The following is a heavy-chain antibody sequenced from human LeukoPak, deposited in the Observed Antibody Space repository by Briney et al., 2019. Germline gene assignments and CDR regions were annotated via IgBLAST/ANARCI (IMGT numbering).Heavy chain of an antibody. Sequence: HSGGSLRLSCAASGFTFSSYAMHWVRQAPGKGLEWVAVISYDGSNKYYADSVKGRFTISRDNSKNTLYLQMNSLRAEDTAVYYCARDILPGLRFLEWLSIDCWGQGTLVTVSS. CDR1: GFTFSSYA. CDR2: ISYDGSNK. D-gene: IGHD3-3*01. V-gene: IGHV3-30-3*01. J-gene: IGHJ4*02. CDR3: ARDILPGLRFLEWLSIDC.